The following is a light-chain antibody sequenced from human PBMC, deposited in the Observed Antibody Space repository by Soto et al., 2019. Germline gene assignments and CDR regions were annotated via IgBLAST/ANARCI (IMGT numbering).Light chain of an antibody. CDR1: SSNIGSNY. CDR2: GNN. J-gene: IGLJ3*02. Sequence: QSVLTQPPSASGTPGQRVTISCSGSSSNIGSNYVFWYQQLPGTAPKLLIYGNNQRPSGVPDRFSGSKSGTSASLAFSGLRSEDEAVYYCAAWDDSLSGWVFGGGTQLTVL. V-gene: IGLV1-47*02. CDR3: AAWDDSLSGWV.